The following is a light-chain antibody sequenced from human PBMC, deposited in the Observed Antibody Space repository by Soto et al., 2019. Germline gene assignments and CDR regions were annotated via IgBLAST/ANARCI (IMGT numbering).Light chain of an antibody. CDR1: RDVRDT. CDR2: AAS. V-gene: IGKV1-6*01. Sequence: AIQLTQSPDSLSASVGDRVTLSCRASRDVRDTVHWYQQTPGKAPKLLIYAASSLQTGVPSRFSGSGSGTNFTFTISSLQPEDAATYYCLLDYKYPYTFGQGTKLEIK. J-gene: IGKJ2*01. CDR3: LLDYKYPYT.